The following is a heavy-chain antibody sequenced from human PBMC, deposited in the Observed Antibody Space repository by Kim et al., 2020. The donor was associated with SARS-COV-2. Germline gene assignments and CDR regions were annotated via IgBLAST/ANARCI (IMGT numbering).Heavy chain of an antibody. CDR1: GGSISSYY. Sequence: SETLSLTCTVSGGSISSYYWSWIRQPPGKGLEWIGYIYYSGSTNYNPSLKSRVTISVDTSKNQFSLKLSSVTAADTAVYYCARVGGIAARAYIVDYWGQG. V-gene: IGHV4-59*13. CDR3: ARVGGIAARAYIVDY. CDR2: IYYSGST. D-gene: IGHD6-6*01. J-gene: IGHJ4*02.